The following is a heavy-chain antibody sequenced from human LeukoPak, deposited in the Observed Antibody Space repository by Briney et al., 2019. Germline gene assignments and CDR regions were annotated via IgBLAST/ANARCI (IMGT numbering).Heavy chain of an antibody. J-gene: IGHJ4*02. CDR3: ARRIEGWSSSGWPYYFDY. V-gene: IGHV4-59*08. D-gene: IGHD6-19*01. CDR1: GGSISSYY. Sequence: PSETLSLTCTVSGGSISSYYWSWIRQPPGKGLEWIGYIYYSGSTNYNPSLKSRVTISVDTSKNQFSLKLSSVTAADTAVYYCARRIEGWSSSGWPYYFDYWGQGTLVTVSS. CDR2: IYYSGST.